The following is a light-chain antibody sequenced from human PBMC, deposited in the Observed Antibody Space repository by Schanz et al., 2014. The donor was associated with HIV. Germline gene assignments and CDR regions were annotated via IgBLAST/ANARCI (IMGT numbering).Light chain of an antibody. CDR3: QQYYSYPRT. V-gene: IGKV1-5*03. J-gene: IGKJ1*01. CDR2: QAS. CDR1: QTIGRL. Sequence: IQMTQSPSTVSASVGDRVTITCRASQTIGRLMAWYQQKPGRAPKLLIYQASTLETGVPSRFSGSGSGTSFTLTITSLQPEDFATYYCQQYYSYPRTFGQGTKVEIK.